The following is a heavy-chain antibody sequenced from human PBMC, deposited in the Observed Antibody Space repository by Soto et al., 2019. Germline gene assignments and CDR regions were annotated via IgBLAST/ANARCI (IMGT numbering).Heavy chain of an antibody. D-gene: IGHD1-7*01. J-gene: IGHJ6*02. CDR1: GGTFSSYA. V-gene: IGHV1-69*12. CDR2: IIPIFGTA. CDR3: ARDGLSGGWNYGRDYYYYGMDV. Sequence: QVQLVQSGAEVKKPGSSVKVSCKASGGTFSSYAISWVRQAPGQGLEWMGGIIPIFGTANYAQKFQGRVTITADESTSTAYMELSSLRSEDTAVYYCARDGLSGGWNYGRDYYYYGMDVWGQGTTVTVSS.